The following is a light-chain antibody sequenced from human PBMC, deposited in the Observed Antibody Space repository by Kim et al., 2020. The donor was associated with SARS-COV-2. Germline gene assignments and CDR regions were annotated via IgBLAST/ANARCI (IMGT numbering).Light chain of an antibody. Sequence: KTFPLSGTVRGGSNAPNYVQWYQRRPARAPATVIYEDNQRPSGVPDRFSGSIDSSSNSASLTISGLKTDDEADYYCLSYDNNNQGVFGGGTQLTVL. V-gene: IGLV6-57*02. CDR1: GGSNAPNY. J-gene: IGLJ3*02. CDR2: EDN. CDR3: LSYDNNNQGV.